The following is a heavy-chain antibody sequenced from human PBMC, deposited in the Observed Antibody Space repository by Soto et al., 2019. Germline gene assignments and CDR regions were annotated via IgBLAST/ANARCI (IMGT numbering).Heavy chain of an antibody. V-gene: IGHV4-59*01. CDR3: ASHDYYGSGSYGMDV. D-gene: IGHD3-10*01. J-gene: IGHJ6*02. CDR1: VGSISSYY. CDR2: IYYSGST. Sequence: QVQLQESGPGLVKPSETLSLTCTVSVGSISSYYWSWIRQPPGKGLEWIGYIYYSGSTNYNPSLKSRVTISVDTSKNQFSLKLSSVTAADTAVYYCASHDYYGSGSYGMDVWGQGTTVTVSS.